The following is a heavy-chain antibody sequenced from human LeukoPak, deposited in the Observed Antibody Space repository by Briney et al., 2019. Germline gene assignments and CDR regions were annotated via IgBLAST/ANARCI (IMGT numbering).Heavy chain of an antibody. Sequence: SQTLSLICAISGHSVSSNCGAWNWIRQSPSRGLELVGSTYYKSKWYNDYAVSVKGRITINPNTSKNQFSLQLSCLTPEDTAVYYCARGDSANKAGSWCFDCWGQGTLVTASS. V-gene: IGHV6-1*01. CDR3: ARGDSANKAGSWCFDC. J-gene: IGHJ4*02. CDR1: GHSVSSNCGA. D-gene: IGHD6-13*01. CDR2: TYYKSKWYN.